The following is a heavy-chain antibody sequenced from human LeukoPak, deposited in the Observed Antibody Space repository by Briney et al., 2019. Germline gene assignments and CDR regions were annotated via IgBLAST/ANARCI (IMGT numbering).Heavy chain of an antibody. D-gene: IGHD6-13*01. V-gene: IGHV4-34*01. Sequence: SETLSLTCAVYGGSFSGYYWSWIRQPPGKGLEWIGEIDHSGSTNYNPSLKSRVTISVDTSKNQFSLMLSSVTAADTAVYYCARGSMLRYSSSWYLNYYYYMDVWGKGTTVTVSS. CDR2: IDHSGST. CDR3: ARGSMLRYSSSWYLNYYYYMDV. J-gene: IGHJ6*03. CDR1: GGSFSGYY.